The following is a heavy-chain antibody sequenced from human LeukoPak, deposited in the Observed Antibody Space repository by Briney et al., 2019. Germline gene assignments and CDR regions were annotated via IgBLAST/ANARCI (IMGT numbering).Heavy chain of an antibody. CDR1: GFTFNNFA. J-gene: IGHJ4*02. CDR3: AKDQTVAVAGPFDN. Sequence: GGSLRLSCTASGFTFNNFAMSWVRQAPGKGLEWVSGISGSAVSTLYADSVKGRFTISRDNSKTTLYLHMDSLRVEDTAVYYCAKDQTVAVAGPFDNWGQGTLVTVSS. D-gene: IGHD6-19*01. CDR2: ISGSAVST. V-gene: IGHV3-23*01.